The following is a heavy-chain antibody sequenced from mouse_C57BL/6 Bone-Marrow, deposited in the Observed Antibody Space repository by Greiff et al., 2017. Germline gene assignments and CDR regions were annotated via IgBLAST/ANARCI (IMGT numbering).Heavy chain of an antibody. CDR1: GFTFSSYG. D-gene: IGHD2-12*01. CDR3: ARHNPIYTYFDY. J-gene: IGHJ2*01. V-gene: IGHV5-6*01. Sequence: EVQGVESGGDLVKPGGSLKLSCAASGFTFSSYGMSWVRQTPDKRLEWVATISSGGSYTYYPDSVKGRFTISRDNAKNTLYLQMSSLKSEDTAMYYCARHNPIYTYFDYWGQGTTLTVSS. CDR2: ISSGGSYT.